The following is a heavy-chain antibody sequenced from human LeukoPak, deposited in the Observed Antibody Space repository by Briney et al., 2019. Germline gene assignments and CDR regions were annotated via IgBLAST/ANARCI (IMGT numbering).Heavy chain of an antibody. Sequence: SETLSLTCTVSGGSISSYYWSWIRQPPGKGLEWIGYIYYSGGTTYYPSLKSRVTISLDTSKNQFSLQLSSMPAADIAVYYCWRHLGYSGTYYFDYWGQGTLVTVSS. CDR3: WRHLGYSGTYYFDY. CDR2: IYYSGGT. J-gene: IGHJ4*02. V-gene: IGHV4-59*08. CDR1: GGSISSYY. D-gene: IGHD5-12*01.